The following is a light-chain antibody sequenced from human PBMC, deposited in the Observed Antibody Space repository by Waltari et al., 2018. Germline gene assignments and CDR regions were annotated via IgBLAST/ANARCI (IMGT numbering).Light chain of an antibody. V-gene: IGLV1-47*01. J-gene: IGLJ2*01. Sequence: QSVLTQPPSASGTPGQRVIIPCSGSNSNIGPNFVTWYQQLPGTAPKALIYRNKQRPSRVPDRFSGSKSGTSASLAISGLRSEDEADYYCAAWDDSLRAVVFGGGTKLCVL. CDR1: NSNIGPNF. CDR2: RNK. CDR3: AAWDDSLRAVV.